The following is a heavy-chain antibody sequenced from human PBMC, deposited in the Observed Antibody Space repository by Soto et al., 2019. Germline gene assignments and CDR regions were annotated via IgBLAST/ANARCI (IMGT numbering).Heavy chain of an antibody. CDR2: ISYDGSNK. V-gene: IGHV3-30-3*01. CDR3: ARPDSGGDALDI. J-gene: IGHJ3*02. CDR1: GFIFNSYA. D-gene: IGHD2-21*01. Sequence: QVQLVESGGGVVQPGRSLRLSCAASGFIFNSYAMHWVRQAPGKGLEWVAVISYDGSNKYYADSVKGRFTISRDNSKNTLYMQLNSLRAEDTTVYYCARPDSGGDALDIWGQGTMVTVSS.